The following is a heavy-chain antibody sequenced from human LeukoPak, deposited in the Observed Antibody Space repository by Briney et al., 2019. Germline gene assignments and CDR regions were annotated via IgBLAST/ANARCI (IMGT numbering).Heavy chain of an antibody. D-gene: IGHD4-23*01. CDR1: GFTFSTYN. J-gene: IGHJ3*01. CDR3: GRDPGGGFSAFDL. Sequence: GGSLRLSRAASGFTFSTYNINGVHQAHAKGLEWLLYISSSGADIYYADSLRGRFTISRDNANNSLYLQMNSLRDEDTAVYYCGRDPGGGFSAFDLWGQGTMVTVSS. V-gene: IGHV3-48*02. CDR2: ISSSGADI.